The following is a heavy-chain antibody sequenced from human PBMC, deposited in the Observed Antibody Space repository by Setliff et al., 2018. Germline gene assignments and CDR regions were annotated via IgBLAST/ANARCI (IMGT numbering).Heavy chain of an antibody. V-gene: IGHV3-64*01. CDR2: ISNNGGST. CDR1: GFTFSSYA. J-gene: IGHJ5*02. D-gene: IGHD3-3*01. CDR3: ARGRIPTIFGVALNWFDP. Sequence: GGSLRLSCAASGFTFSSYAMHWVRQAPGKGLEYVSAISNNGGSTYYANSVKGRFTISRDNSKNTPYLQMGSLRAEDMAVYYCARGRIPTIFGVALNWFDPWGQGTLVTVSS.